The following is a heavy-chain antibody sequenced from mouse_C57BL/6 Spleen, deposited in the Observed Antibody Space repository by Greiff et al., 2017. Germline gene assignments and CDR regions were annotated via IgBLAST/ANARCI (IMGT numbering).Heavy chain of an antibody. J-gene: IGHJ3*01. V-gene: IGHV1-64*01. D-gene: IGHD2-10*01. CDR1: GYTFTSYW. Sequence: QVQLQQPGAELVKPGASVKLSCKASGYTFTSYWMHWVKQRPGQGLEWIGMIHPNSGSTNYNEKLKSKATLTVDNSSSTSYMQLSSLTSEVSAVYCSARSLDSYPFAYWGQGTLVTVSS. CDR2: IHPNSGST. CDR3: ARSLDSYPFAY.